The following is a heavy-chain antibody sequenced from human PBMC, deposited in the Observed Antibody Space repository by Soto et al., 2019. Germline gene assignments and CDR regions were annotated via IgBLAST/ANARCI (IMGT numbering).Heavy chain of an antibody. Sequence: SETLSLTCTVSGGSISSSSYYWGWIRQPPGKGLEWIGYIYYSGSTYYNPSLKSRVTISVDTSKNQFSLKLSSVTAADTAVYYCARDQDWNYVFDYYGMDVWGQGTTVTVSS. J-gene: IGHJ6*02. CDR2: IYYSGST. CDR1: GGSISSSSYY. CDR3: ARDQDWNYVFDYYGMDV. V-gene: IGHV4-39*07. D-gene: IGHD1-7*01.